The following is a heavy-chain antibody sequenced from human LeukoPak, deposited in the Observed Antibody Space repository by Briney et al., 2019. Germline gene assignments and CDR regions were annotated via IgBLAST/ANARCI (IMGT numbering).Heavy chain of an antibody. Sequence: PSETLSLTCAVYGGSFSGYYWSWIRQPPGKGLEWIGEINHSGSTYYNPSLKSRVTISVDTSKNQFSLKLSSVTAADTAVYYCARPYYDILTGYYYFDYWGQGTLVTVSS. V-gene: IGHV4-34*01. D-gene: IGHD3-9*01. CDR1: GGSFSGYY. CDR2: INHSGST. CDR3: ARPYYDILTGYYYFDY. J-gene: IGHJ4*02.